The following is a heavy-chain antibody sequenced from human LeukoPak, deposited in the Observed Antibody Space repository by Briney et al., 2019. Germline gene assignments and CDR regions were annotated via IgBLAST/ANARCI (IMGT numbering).Heavy chain of an antibody. V-gene: IGHV3-23*01. D-gene: IGHD3-22*01. Sequence: GGSLRLSCAASGFTFSRYWMSWVRQAPGKGLEWVSAISGSGGSTYYADSVKGRFTISRDNSKNTLYLQMNSLRAEDTAVYYCAKDGSSGYYGQLDYWGQGTLVTVSS. CDR3: AKDGSSGYYGQLDY. J-gene: IGHJ4*02. CDR1: GFTFSRYW. CDR2: ISGSGGST.